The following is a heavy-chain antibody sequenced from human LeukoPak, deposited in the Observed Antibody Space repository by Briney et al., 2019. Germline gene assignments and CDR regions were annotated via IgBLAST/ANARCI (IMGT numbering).Heavy chain of an antibody. CDR2: IHRDGRT. CDR1: GVSISSSEW. Sequence: SGTLSLTCAVSGVSISSSEWWPWVRQPPGQGLEWIGEIHRDGRTNYNPSLKSRVTISVDTSKNQFSLKLSSVTAADTAVYYCARGRLLLWFGEENWFDPWGQGTLVTVSS. V-gene: IGHV4-4*02. D-gene: IGHD3-10*01. J-gene: IGHJ5*02. CDR3: ARGRLLLWFGEENWFDP.